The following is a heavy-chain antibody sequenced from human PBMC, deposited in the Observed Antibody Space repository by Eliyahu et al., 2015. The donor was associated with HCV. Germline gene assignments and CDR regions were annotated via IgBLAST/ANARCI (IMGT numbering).Heavy chain of an antibody. CDR1: GGSITXYS. J-gene: IGHJ5*02. D-gene: IGHD6-19*01. Sequence: QVQLQESGPGLVKPSETLSLTCTVSGGSITXYSWSWIRQPPGKGLEWXGYTHYRGXTNYNPSLKSRVTISVDTSKNQFSLNLTSVTAADTAVYYCASGGGGIAVAGTGGWFDPWGQGTLVTVSS. CDR3: ASGGGGIAVAGTGGWFDP. CDR2: THYRGXT. V-gene: IGHV4-59*01.